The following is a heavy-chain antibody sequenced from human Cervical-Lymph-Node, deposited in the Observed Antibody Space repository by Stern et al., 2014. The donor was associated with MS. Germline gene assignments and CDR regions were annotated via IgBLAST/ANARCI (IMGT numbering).Heavy chain of an antibody. J-gene: IGHJ4*02. CDR3: ARTYYDFWSDI. V-gene: IGHV4-59*01. CDR2: IYYSGST. D-gene: IGHD3-3*01. CDR1: GGSISSYY. Sequence: QVQLQESGPGLVKPSETLSLTCTVSGGSISSYYWSWIRQPPGKGLEWIGYIYYSGSTNYNPSLKSRVTISVDTSKNQFSLKLSSVTAADTAVYYCARTYYDFWSDIWGQGTLVTVSS.